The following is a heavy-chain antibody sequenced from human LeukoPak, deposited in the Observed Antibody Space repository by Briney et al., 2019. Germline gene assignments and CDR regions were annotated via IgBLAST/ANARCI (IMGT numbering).Heavy chain of an antibody. D-gene: IGHD2-21*02. Sequence: PGGSLRLSCVASGFTFSSYGMNWVRQAPGKGLEWVAFIWYDGNHQRLAESVKGRFAISRDNSKNIVYLEMNSLRVEDTAVYYCAKDLLMTQLAVTAPFDYWGQGTLVTVSS. CDR1: GFTFSSYG. CDR3: AKDLLMTQLAVTAPFDY. J-gene: IGHJ4*02. V-gene: IGHV3-30*02. CDR2: IWYDGNHQ.